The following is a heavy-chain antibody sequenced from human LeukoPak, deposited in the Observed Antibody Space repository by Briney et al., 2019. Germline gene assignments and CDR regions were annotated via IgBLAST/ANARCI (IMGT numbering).Heavy chain of an antibody. V-gene: IGHV1-2*02. Sequence: GASVKVSCKASGYTFTSYDINWVRQATGQGLEWMGWINPNSGGTNYAQKFQGRVTMTRDTSISTAYMELSRLRSDDTAVYYCARVQTLLTGADYWGQGTLVTVSS. J-gene: IGHJ4*02. CDR3: ARVQTLLTGADY. D-gene: IGHD7-27*01. CDR1: GYTFTSYD. CDR2: INPNSGGT.